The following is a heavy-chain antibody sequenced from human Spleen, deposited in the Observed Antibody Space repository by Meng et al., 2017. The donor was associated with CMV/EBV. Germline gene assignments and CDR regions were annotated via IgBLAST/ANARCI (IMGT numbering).Heavy chain of an antibody. CDR1: GFIFSGYA. V-gene: IGHV3-30*04. CDR2: ISYDGSNN. CDR3: ARVRIVVVAATRGWGFDP. Sequence: GGSLRLSCAASGFIFSGYAIHWVRQAPGKGLEWVALISYDGSNNHYADSVKGRFTISRDNSKNSLYLQMNSLKTEDTAVYYCARVRIVVVAATRGWGFDPWGQGTLVTVSS. D-gene: IGHD2-15*01. J-gene: IGHJ5*02.